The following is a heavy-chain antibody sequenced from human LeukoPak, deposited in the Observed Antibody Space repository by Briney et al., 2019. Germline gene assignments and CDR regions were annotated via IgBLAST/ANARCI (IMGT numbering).Heavy chain of an antibody. D-gene: IGHD4-23*01. V-gene: IGHV3-30*03. CDR3: ARQGTRPASAYYGGVDY. Sequence: GGSLRLSCAASGFTFSGYGMHWVRQAPGKGLEWVAVISFDGSKKYYADAVKGRFTISRDNAKNTLFLQMNSLGVEDTAVYYCARQGTRPASAYYGGVDYWGQGTLVTVSS. CDR2: ISFDGSKK. J-gene: IGHJ4*02. CDR1: GFTFSGYG.